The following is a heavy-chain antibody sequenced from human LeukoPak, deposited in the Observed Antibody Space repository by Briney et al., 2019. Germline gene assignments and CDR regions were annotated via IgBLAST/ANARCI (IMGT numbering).Heavy chain of an antibody. Sequence: PGGSLRLSCSASGFTFSNFVMQWVRQAPGKGLEWVALIWYDGTNKYYADSVKGRFSISRDNSKNTLYLQINSLRAEDTAVYYCARSPVTAASYYYYMDVWGQGTTVTVSS. J-gene: IGHJ6*03. CDR3: ARSPVTAASYYYYMDV. V-gene: IGHV3-33*08. D-gene: IGHD6-13*01. CDR2: IWYDGTNK. CDR1: GFTFSNFV.